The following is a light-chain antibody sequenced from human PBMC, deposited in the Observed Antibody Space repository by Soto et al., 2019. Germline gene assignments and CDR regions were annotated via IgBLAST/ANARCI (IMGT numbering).Light chain of an antibody. CDR2: DAS. CDR3: QQLKSYPLT. J-gene: IGKJ4*01. CDR1: QGISSA. V-gene: IGKV1-13*02. Sequence: AIQLTQSPPSLPTSVGDRVIITCRASQGISSALAWYQQKPGKAPKLLIYDASSLETGVPSRFSGSGSGTDFTLTISSLRPEEFGTYYCQQLKSYPLTFGGGTKVEIK.